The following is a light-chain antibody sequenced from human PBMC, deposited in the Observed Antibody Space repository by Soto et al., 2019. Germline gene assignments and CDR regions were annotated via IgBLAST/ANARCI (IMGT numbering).Light chain of an antibody. CDR1: SSDVGGYNY. CDR3: SSYAGSNNP. CDR2: EVS. V-gene: IGLV2-8*01. J-gene: IGLJ1*01. Sequence: QSALTQPPSASGSPGQSVTISCTGTSSDVGGYNYVSWYQQHPGKAPKLMIYEVSKRPSGVPDRFSGSKSGNTASLTVSGLQAEDEADYYRSSYAGSNNPFGTGTKLTVL.